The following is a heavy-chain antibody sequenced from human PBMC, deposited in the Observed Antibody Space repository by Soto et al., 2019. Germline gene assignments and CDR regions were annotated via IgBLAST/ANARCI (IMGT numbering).Heavy chain of an antibody. D-gene: IGHD1-26*01. Sequence: PGGSLRLSCAASGFTFSNYAMSWVRQAPGKGLEWVSTISSSSSYIYYADSVKGRFTISRDNSKNTLYLQMNSLRAEDTAVYYCAARTIVGATMFDDWGQGTLVTVSS. V-gene: IGHV3-21*01. CDR2: ISSSSSYI. J-gene: IGHJ4*02. CDR3: AARTIVGATMFDD. CDR1: GFTFSNYA.